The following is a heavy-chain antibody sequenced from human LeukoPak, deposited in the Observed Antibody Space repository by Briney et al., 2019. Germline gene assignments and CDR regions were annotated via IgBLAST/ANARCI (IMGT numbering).Heavy chain of an antibody. CDR1: GGSVTNYY. CDR3: ARGRVELGINYRYYYMDV. Sequence: PSETLSLTCAVSGGSVTNYYWSWIRQPPGKGLQWIGYIYNIGSTSSNPSLKSRVTMSVDTSKNQFSLKLSSVTAADTAIYYCARGRVELGINYRYYYMDVWGKGTTVTVSS. D-gene: IGHD7-27*01. CDR2: IYNIGST. J-gene: IGHJ6*03. V-gene: IGHV4-59*02.